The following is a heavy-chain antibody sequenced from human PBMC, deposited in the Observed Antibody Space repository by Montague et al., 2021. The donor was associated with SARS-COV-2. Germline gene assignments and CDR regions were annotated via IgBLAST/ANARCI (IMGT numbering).Heavy chain of an antibody. D-gene: IGHD6-13*01. CDR3: VRQAAGSYFYYGVDV. V-gene: IGHV4-59*12. J-gene: IGHJ6*02. CDR2: IFYTGST. Sequence: SETLSLTCTVSGHSINTYYWNWIRQPPGKGLEWLGFIFYTGSTNYNPSLKSRVTISLDTSKNQFFLKVTSVTAADTAVYYCVRQAAGSYFYYGVDVWGQGTTVTVSS. CDR1: GHSINTYY.